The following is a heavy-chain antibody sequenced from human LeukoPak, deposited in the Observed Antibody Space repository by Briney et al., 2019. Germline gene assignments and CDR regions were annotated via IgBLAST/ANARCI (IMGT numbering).Heavy chain of an antibody. J-gene: IGHJ4*02. V-gene: IGHV4-59*08. CDR2: IYYSGST. D-gene: IGHD3-9*01. CDR1: GGSISSYY. Sequence: SETLSLTCTVSGGSISSYYWSWIRQPPGKGLEWIGYIYYSGSTNYNPSLKSRVTISVDTSKNQFSLKLSSVTAADTAVYYRARLTPSYYDILTGYYMGDYFDYWGQGTLVTVSS. CDR3: ARLTPSYYDILTGYYMGDYFDY.